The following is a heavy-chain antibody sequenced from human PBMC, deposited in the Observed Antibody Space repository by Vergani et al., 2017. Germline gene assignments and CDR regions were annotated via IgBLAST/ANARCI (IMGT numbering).Heavy chain of an antibody. CDR2: ISSMGSP. J-gene: IGHJ3*01. CDR1: GDSISRSHYY. Sequence: QLHLQESGPGLVKPSGTLSLSCRVSGDSISRSHYYWGFIRQPPGKGLEWIGSISSMGSPYYNPTLKSRLAFSVDTSKNLFSLRLKSVTATDTGMYYCARPVGPSAIADGYHVLGQGTMVTVS. CDR3: ARPVGPSAIADGYHV. V-gene: IGHV4-39*02. D-gene: IGHD3-10*01.